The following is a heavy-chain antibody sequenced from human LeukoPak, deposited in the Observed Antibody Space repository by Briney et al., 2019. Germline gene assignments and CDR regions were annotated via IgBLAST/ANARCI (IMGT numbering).Heavy chain of an antibody. CDR3: ARDRGWYHADY. CDR2: INEDGSEN. CDR1: GLTMSSSW. D-gene: IGHD6-19*01. V-gene: IGHV3-7*04. J-gene: IGHJ4*02. Sequence: GGSLRLSCTVSGLTMSSSWMSWVRQAPGKGLEWVANINEDGSENNYVGSVKGRFTISRDNAKNSLFLQMNSLRAEDTAVYYCARDRGWYHADYWGQGTLVTVSA.